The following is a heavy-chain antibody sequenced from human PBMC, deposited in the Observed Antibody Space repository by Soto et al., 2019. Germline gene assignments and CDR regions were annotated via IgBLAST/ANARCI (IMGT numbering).Heavy chain of an antibody. V-gene: IGHV4-39*07. CDR3: ARVGYYDILTGYSQYYFDY. Sequence: SETLSLTCTVSGGSISSSSYYWGWIRQPPGKGLEWIGSIYYSGSTYYNPSLKSRVTISVDTSKNQFSLKLSSVTAADTAVYYCARVGYYDILTGYSQYYFDYWGQGTLVTVSS. CDR1: GGSISSSSYY. CDR2: IYYSGST. D-gene: IGHD3-9*01. J-gene: IGHJ4*02.